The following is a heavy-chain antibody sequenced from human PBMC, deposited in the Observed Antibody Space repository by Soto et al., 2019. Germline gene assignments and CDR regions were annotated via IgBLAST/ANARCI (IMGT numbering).Heavy chain of an antibody. D-gene: IGHD3-3*02. Sequence: PSETLSLTCSVSGGTINSGDYFWSWIRQPPGKGLEWVGSILYTGITCYSPSLKSRASMSMHTSQNLFSLRLRSMNAPDTAVSFCARVKATLYWHYYFDYWGHRHPVTVSS. V-gene: IGHV4-30-4*01. CDR1: GGTINSGDYF. J-gene: IGHJ4*01. CDR3: ARVKATLYWHYYFDY. CDR2: ILYTGIT.